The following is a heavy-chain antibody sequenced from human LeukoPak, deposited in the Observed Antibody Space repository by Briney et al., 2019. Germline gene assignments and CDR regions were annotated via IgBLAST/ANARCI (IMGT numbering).Heavy chain of an antibody. Sequence: SETLSLTCAVYGGSFSGYYWSWIRQPPGKGLEWIGEINHSGSTNYNPSLKSRVTISVDTSKNQFSLKLSSVTAADTAVYYCALYSSSWNGAFDIWGQGTMVTVSS. J-gene: IGHJ3*02. CDR2: INHSGST. CDR3: ALYSSSWNGAFDI. CDR1: GGSFSGYY. V-gene: IGHV4-34*01. D-gene: IGHD6-13*01.